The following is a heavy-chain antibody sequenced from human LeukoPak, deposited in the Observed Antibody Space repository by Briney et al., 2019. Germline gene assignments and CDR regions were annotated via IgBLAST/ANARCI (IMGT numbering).Heavy chain of an antibody. CDR3: ARHEGYSYAFAY. CDR1: GGSISSHY. Sequence: SETLSLTCSVSGGSISSHYRSWIRQPPGKGLEWIGYIYYSGSTKYNPSLKSRLTISADTSKNQFSLKLSSVTAADTAVYFCARHEGYSYAFAYWGQGTLVTVSS. V-gene: IGHV4-59*08. J-gene: IGHJ4*02. D-gene: IGHD5-18*01. CDR2: IYYSGST.